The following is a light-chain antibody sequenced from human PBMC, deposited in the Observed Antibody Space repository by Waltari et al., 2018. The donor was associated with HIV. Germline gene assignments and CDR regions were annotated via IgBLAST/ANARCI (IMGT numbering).Light chain of an antibody. Sequence: QSALTQPASVSGSPGQSITISCTGTSSDVAGYNYVSWYQQHPGKAPKLMIYDVTKRPSGVSDRFSGSKSGNTASLTISGLQAEDEADYYCSSFTISSTLDFGTGTKVTVL. CDR2: DVT. CDR1: SSDVAGYNY. V-gene: IGLV2-14*03. J-gene: IGLJ1*01. CDR3: SSFTISSTLD.